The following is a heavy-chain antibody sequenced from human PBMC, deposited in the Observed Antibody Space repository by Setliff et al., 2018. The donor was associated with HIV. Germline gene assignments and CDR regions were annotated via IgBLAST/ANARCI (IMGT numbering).Heavy chain of an antibody. V-gene: IGHV4-39*02. Sequence: PSETLSLTCNVSGVSFTSSTYYWGWVRQPPGKGLEWIGSIYYSGTTYYKSSLKSRVTISVDTSESHFSLRLNSVSAADTGVYYCARRSGWELQYFDYWGQGTLVTVSS. CDR1: GVSFTSSTYY. D-gene: IGHD1-26*01. J-gene: IGHJ4*02. CDR3: ARRSGWELQYFDY. CDR2: IYYSGTT.